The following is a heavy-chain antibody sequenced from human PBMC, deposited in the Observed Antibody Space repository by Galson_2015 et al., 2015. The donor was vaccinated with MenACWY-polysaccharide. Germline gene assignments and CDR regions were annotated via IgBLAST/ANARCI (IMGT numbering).Heavy chain of an antibody. CDR3: TRGGGGLVN. CDR2: SRSKASSYTT. J-gene: IGHJ4*02. V-gene: IGHV3-72*01. CDR1: GFTFSDYY. Sequence: SLRLSCAASGFTFSDYYMDWVRQAPGKGLEWVGRSRSKASSYTTEYGASVKGRFTISRDDSKNSLYLQMNSLKSEDTAVYYCTRGGGGLVNWGQGALVTVSS. D-gene: IGHD3-10*01.